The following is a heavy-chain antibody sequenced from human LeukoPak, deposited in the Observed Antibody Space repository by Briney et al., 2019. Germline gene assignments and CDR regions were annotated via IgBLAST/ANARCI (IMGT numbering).Heavy chain of an antibody. CDR1: GGSFSDSY. CDR2: INNRGNT. CDR3: ARGQQVVILWFGKVRVWLDP. Sequence: SETLSLTCAVSGGSFSDSYWSWIRQSPGKGLEWIGEINNRGNTNYNPSLKSRVTISIDTSKNQFSLNLTSVTAADTAVYYCARGQQVVILWFGKVRVWLDPWGQGTLVTVSS. J-gene: IGHJ5*02. D-gene: IGHD3-10*01. V-gene: IGHV4-34*01.